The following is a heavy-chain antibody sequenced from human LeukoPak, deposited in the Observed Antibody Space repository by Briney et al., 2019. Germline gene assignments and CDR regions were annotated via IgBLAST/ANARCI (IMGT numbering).Heavy chain of an antibody. D-gene: IGHD4-17*01. CDR3: AREFRYYGDLHY. Sequence: VASVKVSCKSSGYTFTSYGISWVRQPPGQGLEWMGWISAYNGNTNYAQKLQGRVTMTTDTSTNTAYMELRSLRSDDTAVYYCAREFRYYGDLHYWGQGTLVTVSS. CDR1: GYTFTSYG. V-gene: IGHV1-18*04. CDR2: ISAYNGNT. J-gene: IGHJ4*02.